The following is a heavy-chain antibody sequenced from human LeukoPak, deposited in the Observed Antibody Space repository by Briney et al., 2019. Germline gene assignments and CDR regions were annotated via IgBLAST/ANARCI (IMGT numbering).Heavy chain of an antibody. V-gene: IGHV4-34*01. CDR1: GGSFSGYY. CDR3: ASGYSGYDIS. D-gene: IGHD5-12*01. J-gene: IGHJ4*02. Sequence: SETLSLTCAVYGGSFSGYYWSWIRQPPGKGLEWIGEINHSGSTNYNPSLKSRVTISVDTSKNQFSLKLSSVTAADTAVYYCASGYSGYDISWGQGTLVTVSS. CDR2: INHSGST.